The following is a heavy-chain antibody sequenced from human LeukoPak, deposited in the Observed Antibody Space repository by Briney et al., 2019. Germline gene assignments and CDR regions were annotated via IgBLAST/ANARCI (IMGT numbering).Heavy chain of an antibody. D-gene: IGHD4-23*01. CDR1: GFTFSVSA. J-gene: IGHJ4*02. V-gene: IGHV3-73*01. Sequence: GGSLKLSCAASGFTFSVSAIHCVRQASGKGLEWVGRIRSRANSYATVYGVSVKGRFTISRDDSKNTAYLQMNSLTTEDTAVYYCASTDYGDNSGYWGQGTLVTVSS. CDR2: IRSRANSYAT. CDR3: ASTDYGDNSGY.